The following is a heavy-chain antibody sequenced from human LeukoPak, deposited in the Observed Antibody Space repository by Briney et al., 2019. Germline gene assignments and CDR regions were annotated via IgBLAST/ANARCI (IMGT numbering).Heavy chain of an antibody. CDR2: IIPIFGTA. J-gene: IGHJ6*03. V-gene: IGHV1-69*13. CDR3: ARLQLRSYYMDV. CDR1: GGTFSSYA. D-gene: IGHD5-24*01. Sequence: GASVKVSCKASGGTFSSYAISWVRQAPGQGLEWMGGIIPIFGTANYAQKFQGRVTITADESTSTAYMELSSLRSEDTAVYYCARLQLRSYYMDVWGKGTTVTISS.